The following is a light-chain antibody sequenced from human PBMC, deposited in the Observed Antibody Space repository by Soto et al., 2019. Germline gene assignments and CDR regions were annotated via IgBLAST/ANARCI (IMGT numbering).Light chain of an antibody. J-gene: IGLJ1*01. CDR2: EGS. Sequence: QSVLTQPASVSGSPGQSITISCTGTSSEVGSYNLVSWYQQHLGKAPKLMIYEGSKRPSGVSNRFSGSKSGNTASLTISGLQAEDEADYYCCSYAGSSNRYAFGTGTKVTVL. V-gene: IGLV2-23*01. CDR1: SSEVGSYNL. CDR3: CSYAGSSNRYA.